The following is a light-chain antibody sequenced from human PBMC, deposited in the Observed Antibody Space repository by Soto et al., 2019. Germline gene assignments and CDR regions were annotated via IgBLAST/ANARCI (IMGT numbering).Light chain of an antibody. V-gene: IGLV3-21*02. CDR2: DDR. J-gene: IGLJ2*01. Sequence: SYVLTQPPSVSVAPGQTASITCGGNNIGAKGVHWYQQKNPGQAPVLVVFDDRARPSAIPERFSGSNSGNTATLTINRVEAGDEADYYCQVWHSTSVRVFGGGTKLTVL. CDR1: NIGAKG. CDR3: QVWHSTSVRV.